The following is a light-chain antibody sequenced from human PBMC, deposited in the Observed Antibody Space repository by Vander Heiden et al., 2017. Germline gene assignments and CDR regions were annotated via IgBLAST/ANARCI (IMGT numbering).Light chain of an antibody. CDR2: GAS. CDR1: QSIKTF. J-gene: IGKJ3*01. V-gene: IGKV1-39*01. Sequence: DIHMTQSPPSLSSSVADRLPIPCPASQSIKTFLNWYQQKPGKPPKVLIFGASSLQSGVPSRFSAGGSGTDFTLTISSLHPDDFATYYCQESYITPFTFGPGTKVDIK. CDR3: QESYITPFT.